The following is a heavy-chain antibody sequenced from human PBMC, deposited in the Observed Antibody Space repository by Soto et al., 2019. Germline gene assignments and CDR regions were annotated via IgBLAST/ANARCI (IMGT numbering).Heavy chain of an antibody. Sequence: GGSLRLSCAASGFTFDDYTMHWVRQAPGKGLEWVSLISWDGGSTYYADSVKGRFTISRDNSKNSLYLQMNSLRTEDTALYYCAKGNGGYCSSTSCYGSASDYYYGMDVWGQGTTVTVSS. CDR1: GFTFDDYT. J-gene: IGHJ6*02. CDR3: AKGNGGYCSSTSCYGSASDYYYGMDV. D-gene: IGHD2-2*01. CDR2: ISWDGGST. V-gene: IGHV3-43*01.